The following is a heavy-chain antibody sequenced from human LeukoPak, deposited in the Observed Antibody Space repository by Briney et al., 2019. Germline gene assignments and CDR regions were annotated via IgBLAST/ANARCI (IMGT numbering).Heavy chain of an antibody. CDR2: ISYDGSNK. D-gene: IGHD4-17*01. J-gene: IGHJ3*02. Sequence: PGGSLRLSCAASVFTFSSYAMHWVRQAPGKGLEWVAVISYDGSNKYYADSVKGRFTISRDNSKNTLYLQMNSLRAEDTAVYYCARESTGGDAFDIWGQGTMVTVSS. V-gene: IGHV3-30*04. CDR1: VFTFSSYA. CDR3: ARESTGGDAFDI.